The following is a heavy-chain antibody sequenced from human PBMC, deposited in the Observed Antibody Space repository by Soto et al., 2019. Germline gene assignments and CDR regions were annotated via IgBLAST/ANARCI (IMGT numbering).Heavy chain of an antibody. D-gene: IGHD3-10*01. CDR1: GGSFRNYY. V-gene: IGHV4-34*01. CDR3: TRAEGFPRSWFDP. J-gene: IGHJ5*02. Sequence: TETLSLTCAVYGGSFRNYYWIWVRQPPGKGLEWIGEVNHSGEATYNPSLQRRVTISLDTSNNHFSLKMTSLTAADTALYFCTRAEGFPRSWFDPWGPGTQVTVYS. CDR2: VNHSGEA.